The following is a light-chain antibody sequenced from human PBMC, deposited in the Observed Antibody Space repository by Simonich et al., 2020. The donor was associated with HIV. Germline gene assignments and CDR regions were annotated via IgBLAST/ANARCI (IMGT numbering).Light chain of an antibody. CDR2: QDS. V-gene: IGLV3-1*01. CDR1: KLGDKY. Sequence: SYELTQPPSVSVSPGQTASITCSGGKLGDKYACWYQQKPGQSPVLVIYQDSKRPSGIPERFSGSNSGNTATLTISGTQAMDEADYYCQAWDGSTVVFGGGTKLTVL. J-gene: IGLJ2*01. CDR3: QAWDGSTVV.